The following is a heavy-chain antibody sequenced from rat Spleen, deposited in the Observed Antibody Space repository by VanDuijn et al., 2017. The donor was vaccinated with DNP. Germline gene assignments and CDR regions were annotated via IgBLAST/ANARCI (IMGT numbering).Heavy chain of an antibody. J-gene: IGHJ3*01. CDR1: GFTFNNYL. D-gene: IGHD1-12*02. CDR3: ATQDYYDGTRFSF. Sequence: EVQLVESGGDLVQPGRSLKLSCVASGFTFNNYLMTWIRQVPGKGLEWVASITSSGGTTYYPDSVKGRFTISRDNAKNTLYLQMNSLISEDTATYYCATQDYYDGTRFSFWGQGTLVTVSS. V-gene: IGHV5-31*01. CDR2: ITSSGGTT.